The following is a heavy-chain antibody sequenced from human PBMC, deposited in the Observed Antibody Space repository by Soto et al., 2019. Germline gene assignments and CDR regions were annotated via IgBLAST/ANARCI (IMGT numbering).Heavy chain of an antibody. CDR1: GGSISSYY. Sequence: PSETLSLTCTVSGGSISSYYWSWIRQPPGKGLEWIGYIYYSGSTNYNPSLKSRVTISVDTSKNQFSLKLSSVTAADTAVYYCARGREWELPFDYWGQGTLVTVSS. V-gene: IGHV4-59*01. CDR2: IYYSGST. D-gene: IGHD1-26*01. CDR3: ARGREWELPFDY. J-gene: IGHJ4*02.